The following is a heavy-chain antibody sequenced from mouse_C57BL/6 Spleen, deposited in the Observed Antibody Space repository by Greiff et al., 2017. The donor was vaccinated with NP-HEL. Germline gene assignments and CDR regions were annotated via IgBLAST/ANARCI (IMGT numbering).Heavy chain of an antibody. V-gene: IGHV1-15*01. Sequence: VQGVESGAELVRPGASVTLSCKASGYTFTDYEMHWVKQTPVHGLEWIGAIDPETGGTAYNQKFKGKAILTADKSSSTAYMELRSLTSEDSAVYYCTTFYYGNPFAYWGQGTLVTVSA. D-gene: IGHD2-1*01. CDR1: GYTFTDYE. CDR2: IDPETGGT. CDR3: TTFYYGNPFAY. J-gene: IGHJ3*01.